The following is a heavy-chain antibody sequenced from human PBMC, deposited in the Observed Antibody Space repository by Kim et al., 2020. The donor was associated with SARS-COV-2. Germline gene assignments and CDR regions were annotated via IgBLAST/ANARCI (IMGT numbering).Heavy chain of an antibody. V-gene: IGHV3-7*03. CDR1: GFTFSSYW. Sequence: GGSLRLSCAASGFTFSSYWMSWVRQAPGKGLEWVANIKQDGSEKYYVDSVKGRFTISRDNAKNSLYLQMNSLRAEDTAVYYCARDQSNYDILTLRTPYYFDYWGQGTLVTVSS. J-gene: IGHJ4*02. CDR3: ARDQSNYDILTLRTPYYFDY. D-gene: IGHD3-9*01. CDR2: IKQDGSEK.